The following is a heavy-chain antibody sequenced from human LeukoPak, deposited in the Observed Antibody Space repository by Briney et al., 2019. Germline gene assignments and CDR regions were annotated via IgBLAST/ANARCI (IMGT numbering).Heavy chain of an antibody. J-gene: IGHJ4*02. Sequence: GGSLRLSCAASGFTFSSYWMSWVRQAPGKGLAWVANIKQDGSEKYYVDSVKGRFTISRDNAKNSLYLQMNSLRAEDTAVYYCARDTRWLQLRIFDYWGQGTLVTVSS. CDR1: GFTFSSYW. V-gene: IGHV3-7*01. CDR3: ARDTRWLQLRIFDY. D-gene: IGHD5-24*01. CDR2: IKQDGSEK.